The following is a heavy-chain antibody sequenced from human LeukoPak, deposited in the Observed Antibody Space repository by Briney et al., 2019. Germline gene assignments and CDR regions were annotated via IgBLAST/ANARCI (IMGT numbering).Heavy chain of an antibody. V-gene: IGHV3-23*01. CDR3: AKGPTNYYDSSGYFAY. CDR2: ISGSGGST. Sequence: GGSLRLSCAASGFTFSSYAMSWVRQAPGKGLEWVSAISGSGGSTYYADSVKGRFTISRDNAKNSLYLQMNSLRAEDTALYYCAKGPTNYYDSSGYFAYWGQGTLVTVSS. D-gene: IGHD3-22*01. J-gene: IGHJ4*02. CDR1: GFTFSSYA.